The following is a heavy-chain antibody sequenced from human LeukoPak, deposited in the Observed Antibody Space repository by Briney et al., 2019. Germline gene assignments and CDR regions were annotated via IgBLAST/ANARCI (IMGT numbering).Heavy chain of an antibody. J-gene: IGHJ4*02. Sequence: SETLSLTCTVSGGSINSDYWSWLRQPPGEGPEWIGYIYHSGNTNYNPSLKSRVTISIDTSKKQFSLKLSSITAADTAVYYCARGAGWYNYWGQGTLVTVSS. V-gene: IGHV4-59*01. CDR2: IYHSGNT. D-gene: IGHD6-19*01. CDR1: GGSINSDY. CDR3: ARGAGWYNY.